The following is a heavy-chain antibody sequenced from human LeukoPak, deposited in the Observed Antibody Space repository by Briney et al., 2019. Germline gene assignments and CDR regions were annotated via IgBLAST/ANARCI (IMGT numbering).Heavy chain of an antibody. CDR1: GYTFTSYD. CDR3: ARASTEYYDFWSGYYHPSSYFDY. CDR2: MNPNSGNK. D-gene: IGHD3-3*01. V-gene: IGHV1-8*01. Sequence: GASVKVSCKASGYTFTSYDINWVRQATGQGLEWMGWMNPNSGNKGYAQKFQGRVTMTRNTSISTAYMELSSLRSEDTAVYYCARASTEYYDFWSGYYHPSSYFDYWGQGTLVTVSS. J-gene: IGHJ4*02.